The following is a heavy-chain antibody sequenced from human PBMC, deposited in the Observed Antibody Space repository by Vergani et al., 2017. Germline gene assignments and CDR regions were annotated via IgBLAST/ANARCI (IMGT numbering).Heavy chain of an antibody. CDR3: ARGGYGDYDY. CDR1: GGSFSGYY. CDR2: INHSGST. D-gene: IGHD4-17*01. Sequence: QVQLQQWGAGLLKPSETLSLTCAVYGGSFSGYYWSWIRQPPGKGLEWIGEINHSGSTNYNPSLKSRVTISVDTSKNQFSLKLSSVTAADTAVYYCARGGYGDYDYWGQGTTVTVSS. J-gene: IGHJ4*03. V-gene: IGHV4-34*01.